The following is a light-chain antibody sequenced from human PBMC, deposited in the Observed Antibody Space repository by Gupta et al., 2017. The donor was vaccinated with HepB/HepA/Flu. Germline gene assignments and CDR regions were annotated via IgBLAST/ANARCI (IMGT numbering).Light chain of an antibody. CDR3: STWDSSLRAWV. V-gene: IGLV10-54*01. Sequence: QAGLTQPPSVSKYLGQTATLTCTGNNNTLGNPGAVWLQPHQGNAPKCVSYKNSDRPSGISERLYASRSGNTANLKITGFQHDDEAEYDGSTWDSSLRAWVVGGGTKL. CDR1: NNTLGNPG. J-gene: IGLJ3*02. CDR2: KNS.